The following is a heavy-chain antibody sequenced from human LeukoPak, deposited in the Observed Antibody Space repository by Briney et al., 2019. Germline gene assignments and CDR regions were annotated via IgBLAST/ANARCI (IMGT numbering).Heavy chain of an antibody. V-gene: IGHV4-34*01. CDR2: INHSGST. J-gene: IGHJ6*02. CDR1: GGSFSGYY. D-gene: IGHD3-3*01. Sequence: SETLSLTCAVYGGSFSGYYWSWIRQPPGKGLEWIGEINHSGSTNYNPSLQSRVTISVDTSKNQFSLKLSSVTAADTAVYYCARGPPPTYYDFWSGYFGLYGMDVWGQGTTVTVSS. CDR3: ARGPPPTYYDFWSGYFGLYGMDV.